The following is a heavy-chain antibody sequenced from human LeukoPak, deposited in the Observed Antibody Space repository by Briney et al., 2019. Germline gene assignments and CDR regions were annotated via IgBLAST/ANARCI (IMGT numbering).Heavy chain of an antibody. CDR1: GFTFSTYA. V-gene: IGHV3-23*01. J-gene: IGHJ5*02. CDR2: ISGSGGST. D-gene: IGHD3-10*01. CDR3: AKDTWPFYSSGNWFDP. Sequence: GGSLRLSCAASGFTFSTYAMSWVRQAPGRGLEWVSAISGSGGSTYYADSVKGRFTISRDNSKNTLYLQMNSLRAEDTAVYYCAKDTWPFYSSGNWFDPWGQGTLVTVSS.